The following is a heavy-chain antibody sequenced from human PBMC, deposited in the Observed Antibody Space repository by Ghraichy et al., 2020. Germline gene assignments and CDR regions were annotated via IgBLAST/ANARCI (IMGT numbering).Heavy chain of an antibody. J-gene: IGHJ4*02. D-gene: IGHD3-3*01. Sequence: SETLSLTCAVYGGSFSGYYWSWIRQPPGKGLVWIGEINHSGSTNYNPSLKSRVTISVDTSKNQFSLKLSSVTAADTAVYYCARRRAGRSDTHYYFDYWGQGTLVTVSS. CDR3: ARRRAGRSDTHYYFDY. CDR2: INHSGST. CDR1: GGSFSGYY. V-gene: IGHV4-34*01.